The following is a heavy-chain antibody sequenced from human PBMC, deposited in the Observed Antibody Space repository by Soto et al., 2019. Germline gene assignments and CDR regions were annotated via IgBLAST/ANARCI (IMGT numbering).Heavy chain of an antibody. V-gene: IGHV4-31*03. CDR2: IYYSGST. CDR1: GGSISSGGYY. CDR3: ARNRDGYNADFDY. D-gene: IGHD5-12*01. Sequence: QVQLQESGPGLVKPSQTLSLTCTVSGGSISSGGYYWSWIRQHPGKGLEWIGYIYYSGSTYYNPSLKSRVXXSXDXXKNQFSLKLSSVTAADTAVYYCARNRDGYNADFDYWGQGTLVTVSS. J-gene: IGHJ4*02.